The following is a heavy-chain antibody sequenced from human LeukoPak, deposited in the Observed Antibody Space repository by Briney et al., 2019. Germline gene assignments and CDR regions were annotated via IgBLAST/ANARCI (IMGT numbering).Heavy chain of an antibody. CDR2: INPNSDGT. V-gene: IGHV1-2*02. J-gene: IGHJ5*02. CDR3: ARGPRVNWFDP. CDR1: GYTFTGYH. Sequence: ASVKVSCKASGYTFTGYHMHWVRQAPGQGLEWMGWINPNSDGTNYAQKFQGRVTMTRDTSISTAYMDLRRLRSDDTAVYYCARGPRVNWFDPWGQGTLVTVSS.